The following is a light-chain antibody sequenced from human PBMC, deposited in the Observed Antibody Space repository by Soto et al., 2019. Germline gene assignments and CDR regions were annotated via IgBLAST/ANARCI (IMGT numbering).Light chain of an antibody. V-gene: IGKV3-20*01. Sequence: EIVLTQSPGTLSLSPGERATLSCRASQSVSSTYLAWYQQKPGQHPRLLIYGASSRATGIPDRFSCSWSGTDFTLTITRLESEDFAVYYCQQYGRSPVTFGQGTRLDIK. CDR1: QSVSSTY. CDR3: QQYGRSPVT. J-gene: IGKJ5*01. CDR2: GAS.